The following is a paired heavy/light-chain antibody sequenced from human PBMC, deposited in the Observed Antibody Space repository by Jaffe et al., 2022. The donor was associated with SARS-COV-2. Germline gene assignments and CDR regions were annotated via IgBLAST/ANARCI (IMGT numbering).Light chain of an antibody. CDR2: DAS. CDR1: QSIGSH. Sequence: EIVMTQSPATLSVSPGERVTLSCRASQSIGSHLAWYQQKPGQSPRLLIYDASTRAAGIPARFSGSGFGTDFTLTISSLQSEDFAVYYCQHYYNWYTFGQGTRLEI. J-gene: IGKJ2*01. V-gene: IGKV3-15*01. CDR3: QHYYNWYT.
Heavy chain of an antibody. CDR1: GFTLSTYS. D-gene: IGHD2-15*01. V-gene: IGHV3-48*01. CDR3: ARGKHCSGGDCWVADYYHYMDV. CDR2: FSSGSDNK. J-gene: IGHJ6*03. Sequence: VQLVESGGGLVQPGGSLRLSCVASGFTLSTYSMNWVRQTPGKGLEWISFFSSGSDNKYYADSVKGRFTISRDNAKNSLYLQMNNLRAEDTAVYYCARGKHCSGGDCWVADYYHYMDVWGKGTTVTVSS.